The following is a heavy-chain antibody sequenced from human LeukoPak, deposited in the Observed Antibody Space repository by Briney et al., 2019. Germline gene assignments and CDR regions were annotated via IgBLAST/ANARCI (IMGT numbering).Heavy chain of an antibody. J-gene: IGHJ4*02. D-gene: IGHD5-24*01. Sequence: GGSLRLSCAAFGIAFDKNAMSWVRQAPGKGLEWVSSISHSGGATHYADSVKGRFTISRDNSKNTVSLQMSSLRVEDTAVYYCANFKGKDGIKDHFDYWGQGTLVTVSS. CDR1: GIAFDKNA. CDR3: ANFKGKDGIKDHFDY. CDR2: ISHSGGAT. V-gene: IGHV3-23*01.